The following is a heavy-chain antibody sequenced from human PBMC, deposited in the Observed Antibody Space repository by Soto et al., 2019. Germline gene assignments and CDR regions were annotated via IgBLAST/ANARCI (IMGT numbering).Heavy chain of an antibody. J-gene: IGHJ6*02. CDR2: ISGSGGDT. CDR3: AKPRYTFSSNAYYYGMDV. V-gene: IGHV3-23*01. D-gene: IGHD6-13*01. CDR1: GFTFSSYA. Sequence: EVQLLESGGGLVQPGGSLRLSCAASGFTFSSYAMNWVRQAPGKGLEWVSAISGSGGDTYYADSVKGRFSISRDNSKNTLYLQMSSLRAEDTAIYYCAKPRYTFSSNAYYYGMDVWGQGTTVTVSS.